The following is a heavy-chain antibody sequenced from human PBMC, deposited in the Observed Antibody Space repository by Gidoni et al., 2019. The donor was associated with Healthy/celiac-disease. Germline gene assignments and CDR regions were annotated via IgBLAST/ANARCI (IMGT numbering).Heavy chain of an antibody. Sequence: EVQLLASGGGLVQPGGSLRLSCAASGFTVSSYAMIWVRQAPGKGLEWVAALSGSGGSTYYADSVKGRFTISRDNSKNTLYLQMTSLRAEDTAVYYCAKTYYDFWTGPDYWGQGTLVTVSS. V-gene: IGHV3-23*01. D-gene: IGHD3-3*01. CDR1: GFTVSSYA. CDR3: AKTYYDFWTGPDY. CDR2: LSGSGGST. J-gene: IGHJ4*02.